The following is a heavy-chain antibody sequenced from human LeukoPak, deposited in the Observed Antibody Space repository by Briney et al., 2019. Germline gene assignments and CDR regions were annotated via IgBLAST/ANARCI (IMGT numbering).Heavy chain of an antibody. D-gene: IGHD1-26*01. CDR2: IYYSGST. Sequence: PSETLSLTCTVSGGSISSYYWSWIRQPPGKGLEWIGYIYYSGSTNYNPPLKSRVTISVDTSKNQFSPKQSSVTAADTAGYYCARLHAGAVDYWGQGTLVTVSS. J-gene: IGHJ4*02. CDR3: ARLHAGAVDY. V-gene: IGHV4-59*08. CDR1: GGSISSYY.